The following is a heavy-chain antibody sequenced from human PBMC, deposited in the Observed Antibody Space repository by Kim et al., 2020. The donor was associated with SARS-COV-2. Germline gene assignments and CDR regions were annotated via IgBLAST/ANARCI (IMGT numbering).Heavy chain of an antibody. D-gene: IGHD6-13*01. CDR3: AKGNSGIAAGALDY. CDR1: GFTFSSSA. V-gene: IGHV3-33*06. J-gene: IGHJ4*01. Sequence: GGSLRLSCAASGFTFSSSAMHWVRQAPGKGLEWVAVIYYDGSNKYYVNSVKGRFTISRDNSRNTLILEMNSLRVDDTAVYYCAKGNSGIAAGALDYWGHGALVSGSS. CDR2: IYYDGSNK.